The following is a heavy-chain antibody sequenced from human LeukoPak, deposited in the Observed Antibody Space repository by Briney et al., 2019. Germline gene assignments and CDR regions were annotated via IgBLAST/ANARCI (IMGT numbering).Heavy chain of an antibody. J-gene: IGHJ6*02. CDR1: GFTFSSYA. D-gene: IGHD3-10*01. CDR2: ISSSSSTI. Sequence: PGGSLRLSCAASGFTFSSYAMNWVRQAPGKGLEWVSSISSSSSTIYYADSVKGRFTISRDNAKNSLYLQMNSLRAEDTAVYYCASVRYYYGLGSYSPSYYGMDVWGQGTTVTVSS. CDR3: ASVRYYYGLGSYSPSYYGMDV. V-gene: IGHV3-48*01.